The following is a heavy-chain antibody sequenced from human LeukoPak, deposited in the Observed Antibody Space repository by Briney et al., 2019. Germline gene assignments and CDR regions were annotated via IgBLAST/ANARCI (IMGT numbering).Heavy chain of an antibody. J-gene: IGHJ4*02. V-gene: IGHV3-23*01. CDR1: GFTFSSYA. CDR3: AKPHYYDSRGYYYVDYFDY. CDR2: ISGSGGST. D-gene: IGHD3-22*01. Sequence: PGASLRLSCAASGFTFSSYAMSWVRQAPGKGLEWVSAISGSGGSTYYADSVKGRFTISRDNSKNTLYLQMNSLRAEDTAVYYCAKPHYYDSRGYYYVDYFDYWGQGTLVTVSS.